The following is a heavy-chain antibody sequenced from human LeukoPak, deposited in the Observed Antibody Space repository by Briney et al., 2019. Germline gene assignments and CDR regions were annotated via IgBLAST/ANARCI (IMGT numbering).Heavy chain of an antibody. CDR1: GFTFTNYA. D-gene: IGHD1-26*01. CDR3: ATEWYTGTSLHYTY. V-gene: IGHV3-23*01. J-gene: IGHJ4*02. CDR2: ISGSGSST. Sequence: GSLGLSCVASGFTFTNYAMSWVRQTPGKGLEWVSFISGSGSSTYYADSVRGRFTVSRDNSKNALYLLMNNLRAEDTAIYYCATEWYTGTSLHYTYWGQGTLVTVSS.